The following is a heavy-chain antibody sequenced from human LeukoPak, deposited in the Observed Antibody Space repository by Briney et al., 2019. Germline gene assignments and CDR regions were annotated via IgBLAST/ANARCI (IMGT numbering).Heavy chain of an antibody. CDR3: ARGIVGAIAPIDY. CDR2: IGSSSSYI. CDR1: GFTFSSYS. Sequence: PGGSLRLSCAASGFTFSSYSMNWVRQAPGKGLEWVSSIGSSSSYIYYADSVKGRFTISRDNAKNSLYLQMNSLRAEDTAVYYCARGIVGAIAPIDYWGQGTLVTVSS. D-gene: IGHD1-26*01. J-gene: IGHJ4*02. V-gene: IGHV3-21*01.